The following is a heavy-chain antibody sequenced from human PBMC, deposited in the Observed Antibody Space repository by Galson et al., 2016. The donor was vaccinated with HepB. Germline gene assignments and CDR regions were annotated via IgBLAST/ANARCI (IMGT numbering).Heavy chain of an antibody. CDR2: MYYSGST. Sequence: SETLSLTCTVSGDSINDCYWSWIRQPPGKGLQWIGYMYYSGSTNYNPSLKSRVTISGDTSKNHFSLKLSSVTAADTAVYYCARGKRAFEIWGQGTMVTVSS. D-gene: IGHD4-23*01. J-gene: IGHJ3*02. V-gene: IGHV4-59*01. CDR3: ARGKRAFEI. CDR1: GDSINDCY.